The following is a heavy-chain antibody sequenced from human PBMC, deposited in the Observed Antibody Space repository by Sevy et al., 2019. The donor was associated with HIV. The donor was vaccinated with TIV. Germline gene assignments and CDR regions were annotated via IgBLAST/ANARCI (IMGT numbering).Heavy chain of an antibody. J-gene: IGHJ2*01. CDR1: GYTFTSYG. D-gene: IGHD3-10*01. Sequence: ASVKVSCKASGYTFTSYGISWVRQAPGQGLEWMGWISAYNGNTNYAQKLQGRVTMTTDTSTSTAYMELRSLRSDDTAVHYCAREDSGFLGYWYFDLWGRGTLVTVSS. CDR3: AREDSGFLGYWYFDL. V-gene: IGHV1-18*01. CDR2: ISAYNGNT.